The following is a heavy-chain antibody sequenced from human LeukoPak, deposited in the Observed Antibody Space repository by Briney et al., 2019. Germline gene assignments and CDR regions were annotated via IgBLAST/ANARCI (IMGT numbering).Heavy chain of an antibody. CDR2: INHSGST. CDR1: GGSFSGYH. D-gene: IGHD2-15*01. CDR3: ARGLCSGGSCYSFDY. Sequence: PSETLSLTCAVYGGSFSGYHWSWIRQPPGKGLEWIGEINHSGSTNYNPSLKSRVTISVDTSKNQFSLKLSSVTAADTAVYYCARGLCSGGSCYSFDYWGQGTLVTVSS. V-gene: IGHV4-34*01. J-gene: IGHJ4*02.